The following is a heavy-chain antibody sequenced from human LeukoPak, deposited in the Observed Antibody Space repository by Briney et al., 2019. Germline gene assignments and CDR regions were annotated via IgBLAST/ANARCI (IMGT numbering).Heavy chain of an antibody. CDR2: IYYSGST. CDR1: GGSISSGDYY. V-gene: IGHV4-30-4*08. Sequence: PSQTLSLTCTVSGGSISSGDYYWSWIRQAPGKGLEWIGYIYYSGSTYYNPSLKSRVTISVDTSKNQFSLKLSSVTAADTAVYYCARDHYDFWSGYLRGAQGFDPWGQGTLVTVSS. CDR3: ARDHYDFWSGYLRGAQGFDP. J-gene: IGHJ5*02. D-gene: IGHD3-3*01.